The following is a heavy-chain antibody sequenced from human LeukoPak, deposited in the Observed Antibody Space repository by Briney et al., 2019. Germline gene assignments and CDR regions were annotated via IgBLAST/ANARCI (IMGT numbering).Heavy chain of an antibody. J-gene: IGHJ5*02. Sequence: SETLSLTCTVSGCSISSGSYYWRWIRQPAGKGLEWIGRINSSGSTNYNPSLKSRVTISVDTSKNQFSLKLTSVTAADTALYYCVREVWSHNCFDPWGQGALVTVSS. CDR3: VREVWSHNCFDP. CDR2: INSSGST. D-gene: IGHD2-21*01. CDR1: GCSISSGSYY. V-gene: IGHV4-61*02.